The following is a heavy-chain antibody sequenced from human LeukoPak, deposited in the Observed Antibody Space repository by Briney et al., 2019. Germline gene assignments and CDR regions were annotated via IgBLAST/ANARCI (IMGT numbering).Heavy chain of an antibody. CDR3: ARPLRYFDWLPLDY. V-gene: IGHV3-7*01. Sequence: PGGSLRLSCAATGFTFSSYWMSGVRQAPGKGLEWVANIKQDGSEKYYVDSVKGRFTISRDNAKNSLYLQMNSLRAEDTAVYYCARPLRYFDWLPLDYWGQGTLVTVSS. J-gene: IGHJ4*02. D-gene: IGHD3-9*01. CDR2: IKQDGSEK. CDR1: GFTFSSYW.